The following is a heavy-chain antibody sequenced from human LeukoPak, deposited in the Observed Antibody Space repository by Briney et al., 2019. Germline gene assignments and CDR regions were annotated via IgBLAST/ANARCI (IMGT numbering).Heavy chain of an antibody. CDR1: GFTFSSYA. CDR2: ISGSGGST. Sequence: QPGGSLRLSCAASGFTFSSYAMSWVRQAPGKGLEWVSAISGSGGSTYYADSVKGRFTISRDNSKNTLYLQMDSLRAEDTAVYFCAKGDVDTAMVQFHPWGQGTLVTVSS. J-gene: IGHJ5*02. CDR3: AKGDVDTAMVQFHP. V-gene: IGHV3-23*01. D-gene: IGHD5-18*01.